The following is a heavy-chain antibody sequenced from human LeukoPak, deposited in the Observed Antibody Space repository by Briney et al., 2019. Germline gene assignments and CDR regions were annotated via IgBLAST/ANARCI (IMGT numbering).Heavy chain of an antibody. J-gene: IGHJ6*02. V-gene: IGHV5-51*01. CDR1: GYSFNNYW. Sequence: GESLKISCRGSGYSFNNYWIGWVRQMPGKGLEWMGIIYPGDSDTRYSPSFQGQVTISADKSISTAYLQWSSLEASDTAMYYCARLDVPYYYYGMDVWGQGTTVTVSS. CDR3: ARLDVPYYYYGMDV. D-gene: IGHD1-1*01. CDR2: IYPGDSDT.